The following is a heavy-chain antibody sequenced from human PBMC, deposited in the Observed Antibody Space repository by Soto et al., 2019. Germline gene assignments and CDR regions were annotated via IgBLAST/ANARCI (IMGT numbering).Heavy chain of an antibody. D-gene: IGHD4-4*01. V-gene: IGHV3-11*01. Sequence: QVQVMESGGGLVKPGGSLRLSCEASGFTLSDHYMSWARQAPGKGLEWLSHISNTGNAMYYADSVRGRFTMSRDNAKNSLYLQMNNLTAEDTAVYYCARDRQPSSYIGLDVWGQGTTVIVSS. CDR1: GFTLSDHY. CDR3: ARDRQPSSYIGLDV. J-gene: IGHJ6*02. CDR2: ISNTGNAM.